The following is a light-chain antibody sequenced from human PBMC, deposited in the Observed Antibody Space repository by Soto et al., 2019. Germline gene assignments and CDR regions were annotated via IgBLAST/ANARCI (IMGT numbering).Light chain of an antibody. CDR1: QDISNY. CDR3: QQYDNLQLT. Sequence: DIQMTQSPSSLSASVGDRVTITCQASQDISNYLNWYQQKPGKAPKLLIYDASNLETGVPSRFSGSGSGTDFTFTISSLQPEDIATSYCQQYDNLQLTFGGGTKVDIK. J-gene: IGKJ4*01. CDR2: DAS. V-gene: IGKV1-33*01.